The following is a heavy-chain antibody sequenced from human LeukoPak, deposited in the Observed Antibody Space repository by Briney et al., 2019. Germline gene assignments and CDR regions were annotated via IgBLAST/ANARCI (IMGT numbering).Heavy chain of an antibody. CDR2: IYYTGNT. CDR3: ARALYDYYDSSGYAVFDY. CDR1: GDSITGYY. J-gene: IGHJ4*02. D-gene: IGHD3-22*01. V-gene: IGHV4-39*07. Sequence: SETLSLTCSVSGDSITGYYWGWIRQPPGKGLEWIGNIYYTGNTYYNPSLKSRVTISVDTSKNQFSLKLSSVTAADTAVYYCARALYDYYDSSGYAVFDYWGQGTLVTVSS.